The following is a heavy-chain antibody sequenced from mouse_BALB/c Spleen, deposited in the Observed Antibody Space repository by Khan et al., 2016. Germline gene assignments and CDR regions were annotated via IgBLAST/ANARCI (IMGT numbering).Heavy chain of an antibody. CDR1: GYSITSDYA. CDR3: ALRRLAY. Sequence: EVQLQESGPGLVKPSQSLSLTCTVTGYSITSDYAWNWIRQFPGNKLEWMGYIGYSGSTSYHPSLKSRISITRASSKNQFFLQLNSATTEDTATYYCALRRLAYWGQGTLVTVSA. V-gene: IGHV3-2*02. D-gene: IGHD1-2*01. CDR2: IGYSGST. J-gene: IGHJ3*01.